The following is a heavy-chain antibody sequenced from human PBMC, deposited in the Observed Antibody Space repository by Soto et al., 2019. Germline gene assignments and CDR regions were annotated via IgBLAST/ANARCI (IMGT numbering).Heavy chain of an antibody. Sequence: PSETLSLTCSVSGGPMTSGAYYWSWIRQPPGEGLGWMGYIYYSGDTPSIPSLESPLALAVDTSRTQFSLKLRSVTAADTAGYCCARGLRAYGGNPCFDLWGRGTLVTVSS. CDR2: IYYSGDT. V-gene: IGHV4-30-4*01. CDR1: GGPMTSGAYY. CDR3: ARGLRAYGGNPCFDL. D-gene: IGHD2-15*01. J-gene: IGHJ2*01.